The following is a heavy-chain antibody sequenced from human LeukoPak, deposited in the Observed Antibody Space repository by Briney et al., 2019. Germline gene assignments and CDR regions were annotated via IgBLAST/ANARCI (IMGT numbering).Heavy chain of an antibody. V-gene: IGHV1-8*01. D-gene: IGHD3-22*01. Sequence: ASVKVSCKASGYTFTSYDINWVRQATGQGLEWMGWMNPNSDNTGYARKFRGRVTITRNTSISTAYMELSSLRSEDTAVYYCARVYDSSGHYPIDYWGQGTLVTVSS. J-gene: IGHJ4*02. CDR2: MNPNSDNT. CDR3: ARVYDSSGHYPIDY. CDR1: GYTFTSYD.